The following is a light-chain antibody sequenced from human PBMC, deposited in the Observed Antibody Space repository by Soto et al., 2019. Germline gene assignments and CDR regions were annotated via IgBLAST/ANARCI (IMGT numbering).Light chain of an antibody. CDR1: SGSVSARSY. V-gene: IGLV8-61*01. CDR2: TTS. J-gene: IGLJ3*02. Sequence: QTVVTQEAAVSVSPGGTVTLTCALSSGSVSARSYPSWYQQTPGQAPRTLISTTSTRSSGVPDRVSGSIPGNKAALTITGAQADEEAPYYGALFMDKAWVFGGGTKLTVL. CDR3: ALFMDKAWV.